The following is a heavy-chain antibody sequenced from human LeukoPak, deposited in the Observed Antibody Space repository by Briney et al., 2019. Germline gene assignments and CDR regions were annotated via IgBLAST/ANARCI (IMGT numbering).Heavy chain of an antibody. D-gene: IGHD3-10*01. CDR3: ARSPRWYYYGSGSYLDY. CDR1: GFTFSSYS. CDR2: ISSSSSYI. Sequence: PGGSLRLSCAASGFTFSSYSTNWVRQAPGKGLEWVSSISSSSSYIYYADSVKGRFTISRDNAKNSLYLQMNSLRAEDTAVYYCARSPRWYYYGSGSYLDYWGQGTLVTVSS. V-gene: IGHV3-21*01. J-gene: IGHJ4*02.